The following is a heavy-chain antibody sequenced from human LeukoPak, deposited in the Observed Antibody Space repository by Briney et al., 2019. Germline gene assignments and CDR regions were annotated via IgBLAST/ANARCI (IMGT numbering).Heavy chain of an antibody. CDR3: AKAGYDFWSGYYRYYYYYMDV. CDR1: GFTFSSYG. Sequence: PGGSLRLSCAASGFTFSSYGMHWVPQAPGKGLEWVAFIRYDGSNKYYADSVKGRFTISRDNSKNTLYLQMNSLRAEDTAVYYCAKAGYDFWSGYYRYYYYYMDVWGKGTTVTVSS. D-gene: IGHD3-3*01. V-gene: IGHV3-30*02. J-gene: IGHJ6*03. CDR2: IRYDGSNK.